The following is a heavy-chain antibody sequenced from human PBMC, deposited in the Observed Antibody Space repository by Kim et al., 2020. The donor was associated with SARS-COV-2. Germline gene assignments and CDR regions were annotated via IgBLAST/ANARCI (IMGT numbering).Heavy chain of an antibody. Sequence: SETLSLTCTVSGGSISSYYWSWIRQPPGKGLEWIGYIYYSGSTNYNPSLKSRVTISVDTSKNQFSLKLSSVTAADTAVYYCARNLGDYVWGTYGMDVWGQGTTVTVSS. CDR2: IYYSGST. CDR1: GGSISSYY. D-gene: IGHD3-16*01. CDR3: ARNLGDYVWGTYGMDV. J-gene: IGHJ6*02. V-gene: IGHV4-59*08.